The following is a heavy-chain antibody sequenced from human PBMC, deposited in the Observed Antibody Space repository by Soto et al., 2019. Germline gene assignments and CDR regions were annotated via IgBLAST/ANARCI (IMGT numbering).Heavy chain of an antibody. CDR2: ISTAVAAT. Sequence: GGSLRLSCAVSGFTFSNHAMSWDRQAPGKGLGWVSAISTAVAATYYIDAVKGRFAISRDDSDYTQFLQLNSLRAEDTAVYYCAKERTAAARNFDYWGQGTLVTVSS. V-gene: IGHV3-23*01. D-gene: IGHD6-13*01. J-gene: IGHJ4*02. CDR3: AKERTAAARNFDY. CDR1: GFTFSNHA.